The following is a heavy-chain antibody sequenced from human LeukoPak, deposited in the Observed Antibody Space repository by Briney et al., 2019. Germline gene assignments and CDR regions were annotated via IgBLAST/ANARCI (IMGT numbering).Heavy chain of an antibody. J-gene: IGHJ1*01. CDR2: IKQDGSEK. D-gene: IGHD5-24*01. CDR3: AMSRDGYNFFQH. Sequence: PGGSLRLSCAGSGFTFSSFWMTWVRQAPGKGLEWVANIKQDGSEKYYVDSVKGRFTISRDNARNSLYLQMNSLRAEDTAVYYCAMSRDGYNFFQHWGQGTLVTVSS. CDR1: GFTFSSFW. V-gene: IGHV3-7*02.